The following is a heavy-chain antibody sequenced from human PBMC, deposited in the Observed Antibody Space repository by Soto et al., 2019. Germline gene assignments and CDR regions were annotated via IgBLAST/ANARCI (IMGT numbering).Heavy chain of an antibody. J-gene: IGHJ4*02. D-gene: IGHD4-17*01. CDR2: ISYDGGSE. Sequence: VQLEESGGDVVQPGRALTLSCAASNFRFKSFAMHWVRQAPGNGLEWVARISYDGGSEYYADSVTGRFNISRDNSRDTLYLHMTNLRADDTAVYYCARALSYGDYEPDHLDSWGQGTLVTVSS. V-gene: IGHV3-30-3*01. CDR3: ARALSYGDYEPDHLDS. CDR1: NFRFKSFA.